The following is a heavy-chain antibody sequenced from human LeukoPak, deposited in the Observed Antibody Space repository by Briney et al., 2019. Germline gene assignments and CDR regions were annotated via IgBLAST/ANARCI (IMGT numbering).Heavy chain of an antibody. CDR2: ISRSGSII. CDR1: GFTFSSYE. CDR3: ARDTIIVAGPTRGLSDAFDI. J-gene: IGHJ3*02. V-gene: IGHV3-48*03. Sequence: PGGSLRLSCAASGFTFSSYEMNWVRQAPGKGLEWVSYISRSGSIIYYADSVKGRFTISRDNAKNSLCLQMNSLRAEDTAVYYCARDTIIVAGPTRGLSDAFDIWGQGTMVTVSS. D-gene: IGHD3-22*01.